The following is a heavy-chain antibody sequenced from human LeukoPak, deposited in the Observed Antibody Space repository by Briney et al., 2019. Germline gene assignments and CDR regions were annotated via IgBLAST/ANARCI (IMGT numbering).Heavy chain of an antibody. D-gene: IGHD5-18*01. J-gene: IGHJ4*02. CDR1: GFTFSDNY. CDR3: AVGSLGSGLLDY. V-gene: IGHV3-11*01. Sequence: GGSLRLSCAASGFTFSDNYMSWIRQAPGKGLEWVSYISSSGSTIYYADPVKGRFTISRDNAKNSLYPQMNSLRAEDTAVYYCAVGSLGSGLLDYWGQGTLVTVSS. CDR2: ISSSGSTI.